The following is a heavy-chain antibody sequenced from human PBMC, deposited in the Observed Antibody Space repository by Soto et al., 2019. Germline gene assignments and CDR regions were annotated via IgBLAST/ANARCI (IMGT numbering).Heavy chain of an antibody. CDR1: GFTFGNYW. CDR3: ARDVSPGSSGYYLYAFDI. J-gene: IGHJ3*02. Sequence: EVQLVESGGGLVQPGGSLRLSCAASGFTFGNYWMTWVRQAPGKGLEWVANIKGDGSAKSYLDSVRGRFTVSRDNAENSLFLQMNILRAEDTALYYCARDVSPGSSGYYLYAFDIWGQGTMVTGS. CDR2: IKGDGSAK. D-gene: IGHD6-25*01. V-gene: IGHV3-7*05.